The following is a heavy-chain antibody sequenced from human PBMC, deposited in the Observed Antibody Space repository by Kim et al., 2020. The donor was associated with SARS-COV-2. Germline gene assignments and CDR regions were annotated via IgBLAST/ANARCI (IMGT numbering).Heavy chain of an antibody. J-gene: IGHJ4*02. D-gene: IGHD5-18*01. V-gene: IGHV3-53*01. CDR3: ARRGYSYGTKYYFDY. Sequence: DSVKGRFTISRNNSKNTLYLQMNSLRAEDTAVYYCARRGYSYGTKYYFDYWGQGTLVTVSS.